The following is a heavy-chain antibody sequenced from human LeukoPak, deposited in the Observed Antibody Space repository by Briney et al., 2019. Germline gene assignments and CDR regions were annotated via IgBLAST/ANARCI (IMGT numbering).Heavy chain of an antibody. Sequence: GASVKVSCKASGYTFTSYGISWVRQAPGQGLEWMGWISAYNGNTNYAQKLQGRVTMTTDTSTSTAYMELRSLRSDDTAVYYCARDAPTRAQGTTVTKGRGYYYYGMDVWGQGTTVTVSS. V-gene: IGHV1-18*01. D-gene: IGHD4-17*01. CDR1: GYTFTSYG. CDR3: ARDAPTRAQGTTVTKGRGYYYYGMDV. CDR2: ISAYNGNT. J-gene: IGHJ6*02.